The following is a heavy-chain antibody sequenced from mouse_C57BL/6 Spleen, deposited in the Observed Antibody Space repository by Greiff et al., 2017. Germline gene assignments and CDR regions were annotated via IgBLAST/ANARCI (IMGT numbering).Heavy chain of an antibody. V-gene: IGHV1-55*01. CDR1: GYTFTSYW. J-gene: IGHJ3*01. Sequence: VQLQQSGAELVKPGASVKMSCKASGYTFTSYWITWVKQRPGQGLEWIGDIYPGSGSTNYNEKFKSKATLTVDTSSSTAYMQLSSLTSEDSAVYYCAREDYGSSYGFAYWGQGTLVTVSA. CDR3: AREDYGSSYGFAY. D-gene: IGHD1-1*01. CDR2: IYPGSGST.